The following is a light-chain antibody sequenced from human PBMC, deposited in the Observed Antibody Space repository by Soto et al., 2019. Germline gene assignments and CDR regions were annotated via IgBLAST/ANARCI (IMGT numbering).Light chain of an antibody. CDR1: SSDIGDYNY. CDR2: EVV. J-gene: IGLJ1*01. Sequence: QSALTQPPSASGSPGQSVTIFCTGTSSDIGDYNYVSWYQQHPGKAPTLMIYEVVKRPSGVPDRFSGSKSGNTASLTVSGLQAEDEADYYCSSYAGSRYVFGTGTKLTVL. V-gene: IGLV2-8*01. CDR3: SSYAGSRYV.